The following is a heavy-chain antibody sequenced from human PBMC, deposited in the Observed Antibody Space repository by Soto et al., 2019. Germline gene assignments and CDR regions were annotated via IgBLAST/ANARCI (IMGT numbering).Heavy chain of an antibody. CDR2: INPSGGST. V-gene: IGHV1-46*01. Sequence: GASVKVSCKASGYTFTSYYMHWVRQAPGQGLEWMGIINPSGGSTSYAQKFQGRVTMTRDTSTSTVYMELSRLRSEDTAVYYCASQLRYFYWLSPRYYYYGTDVWGQGSTFTISA. CDR1: GYTFTSYY. CDR3: ASQLRYFYWLSPRYYYYGTDV. D-gene: IGHD3-9*01. J-gene: IGHJ6*01.